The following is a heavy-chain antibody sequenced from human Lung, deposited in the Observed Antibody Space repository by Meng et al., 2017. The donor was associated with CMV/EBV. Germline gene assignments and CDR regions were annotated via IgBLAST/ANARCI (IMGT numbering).Heavy chain of an antibody. CDR3: ARLKNYYDSSGYLNDAFDI. D-gene: IGHD3-22*01. J-gene: IGHJ3*02. CDR1: GYSFTSYW. CDR2: IYPGDSDT. V-gene: IGHV5-51*01. Sequence: GGSXRLXCKGSGYSFTSYWIGWVRQMPGKGLEWMGIIYPGDSDTRYSPSFQGQVTISADKSISTAYLQWSSLKASDTAMYYCARLKNYYDSSGYLNDAFDIWXQGTMVTVSS.